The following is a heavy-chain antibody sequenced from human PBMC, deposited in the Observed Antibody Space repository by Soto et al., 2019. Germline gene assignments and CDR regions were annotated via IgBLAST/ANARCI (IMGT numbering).Heavy chain of an antibody. V-gene: IGHV3-64D*06. CDR3: VKDLIGLELGWFDP. Sequence: GGSLILSCSASGFTFSSYAMHWVRQAPGKGLEYVSAISSNGGSTYYADSVKGRFTISRDNSKNTLYLQMSSLRAEDTAVYYCVKDLIGLELGWFDPWGQGTLVTVSS. CDR1: GFTFSSYA. D-gene: IGHD2-8*01. CDR2: ISSNGGST. J-gene: IGHJ5*02.